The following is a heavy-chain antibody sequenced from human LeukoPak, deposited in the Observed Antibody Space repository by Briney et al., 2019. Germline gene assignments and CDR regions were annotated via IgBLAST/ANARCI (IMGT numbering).Heavy chain of an antibody. D-gene: IGHD7-27*01. J-gene: IGHJ4*02. CDR1: GGSISSSSYY. CDR3: ATGPPLGPGF. V-gene: IGHV4-39*07. CDR2: IYYSGST. Sequence: NPSETLSLTCTVSGGSISSSSYYWGWIRQPPGKGLEWIGSIYYSGSTYYNPSLKSRVTISVDTSKNQFSLKLTSVTAADTAVYYCATGPPLGPGFWGQGTPVTVSS.